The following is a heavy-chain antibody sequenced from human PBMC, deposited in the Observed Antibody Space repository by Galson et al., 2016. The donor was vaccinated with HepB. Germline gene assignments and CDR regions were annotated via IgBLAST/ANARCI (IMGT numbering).Heavy chain of an antibody. CDR2: ISGFGGST. V-gene: IGHV3-23*01. CDR1: GFTLSNYA. J-gene: IGHJ4*02. Sequence: SLRLSCAASGFTLSNYAMNWVRQAPGEGLEWVSAISGFGGSTSYSYSVKVRFTISRDSANKTLYLQMDSLRAEDKAVYYCSNAGSNVGLLITPFVNWGQGTLVTVSS. CDR3: SNAGSNVGLLITPFVN. D-gene: IGHD3/OR15-3a*01.